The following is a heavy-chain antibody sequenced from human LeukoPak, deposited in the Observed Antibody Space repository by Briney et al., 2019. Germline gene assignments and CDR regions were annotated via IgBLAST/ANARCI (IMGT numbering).Heavy chain of an antibody. CDR1: GGTFSSYA. CDR3: AALGVRGVINYYYGMDV. CDR2: IIPIFGTA. J-gene: IGHJ6*02. V-gene: IGHV1-69*13. Sequence: SVKVSCKASGGTFSSYAISWVRQAPGRGLEWMGGIIPIFGTANYAQKFQGRVTITADESTSTAYMELSSLRSEDTAVYYCAALGVRGVINYYYGMDVWGQGTTVTVSS. D-gene: IGHD3-10*01.